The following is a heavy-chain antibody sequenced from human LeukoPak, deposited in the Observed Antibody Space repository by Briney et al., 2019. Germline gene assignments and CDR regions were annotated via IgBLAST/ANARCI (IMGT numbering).Heavy chain of an antibody. CDR1: GFTFSSYS. J-gene: IGHJ6*03. Sequence: GGSLRLSCAASGFTFSSYSMNWVRQAPAKGLEWVSYISSSSSTIYYADSVKGRFTISRDNAKNSLYLQMNSLRAEDTAVYYCARGGYDTYYYYYYYMDVWGKGTTVTVSS. CDR2: ISSSSSTI. V-gene: IGHV3-48*01. CDR3: ARGGYDTYYYYYYYMDV. D-gene: IGHD5-12*01.